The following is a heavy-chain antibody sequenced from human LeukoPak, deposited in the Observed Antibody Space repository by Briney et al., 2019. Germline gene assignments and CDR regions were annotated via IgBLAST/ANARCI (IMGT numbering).Heavy chain of an antibody. J-gene: IGHJ6*02. D-gene: IGHD6-6*01. CDR1: GFTFSSYG. CDR3: ARDRTSSSPTPLSYYYGMDV. Sequence: GGSLRLSCAASGFTFSSYGMHWVRQAPGKGLEWVAVIWYDGSNKYYADSVKGRFTISRDNSKNTLYLQMNSLRAEDTAVYYCARDRTSSSPTPLSYYYGMDVWGQGTTVTVSS. CDR2: IWYDGSNK. V-gene: IGHV3-33*01.